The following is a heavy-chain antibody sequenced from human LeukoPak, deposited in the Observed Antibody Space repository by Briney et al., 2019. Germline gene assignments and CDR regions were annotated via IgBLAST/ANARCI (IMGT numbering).Heavy chain of an antibody. Sequence: SETLSLTCTVSGGSISSSSYYWGWIRHPPGKGLQWIRRIYYRGSTYYNASLKSRGTISVDTSKNQFSLKLNSVTAADTAVYFCARQMVAVAGTGYFDYWGQGTLVTVSS. V-gene: IGHV4-39*01. CDR3: ARQMVAVAGTGYFDY. CDR2: IYYRGST. CDR1: GGSISSSSYY. J-gene: IGHJ4*02. D-gene: IGHD6-19*01.